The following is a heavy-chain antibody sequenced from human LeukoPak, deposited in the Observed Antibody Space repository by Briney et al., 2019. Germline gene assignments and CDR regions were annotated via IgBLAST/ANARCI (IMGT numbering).Heavy chain of an antibody. Sequence: GGSLRLSCAASGFTFSSYSMNWVRQAPGKGLEWVSSISSSSSYIYYADSVKGRFTISRDNAKNSLYLQMNSLRAEDTAVYYCARDSMSRRGPEDFDYLGQGTLVTVSS. J-gene: IGHJ4*02. CDR1: GFTFSSYS. D-gene: IGHD1-14*01. CDR3: ARDSMSRRGPEDFDY. V-gene: IGHV3-21*01. CDR2: ISSSSSYI.